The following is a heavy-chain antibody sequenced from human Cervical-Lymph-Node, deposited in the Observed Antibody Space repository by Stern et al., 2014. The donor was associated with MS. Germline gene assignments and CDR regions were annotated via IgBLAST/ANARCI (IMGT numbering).Heavy chain of an antibody. CDR3: ARVTEFLRFFYPDY. CDR1: GGSVSSGSRY. J-gene: IGHJ4*02. D-gene: IGHD3-3*01. V-gene: IGHV4-31*11. CDR2: ISYSGNT. Sequence: VQLLESGPGLVKPSQTLSLTCAVSGGSVSSGSRYWSWIRQHPGKGLEWIGYISYSGNTYYSPSLQSRLTISMDTSKNQFSLKLRSVTVADTAIYYCARVTEFLRFFYPDYWGQGTLVTDSS.